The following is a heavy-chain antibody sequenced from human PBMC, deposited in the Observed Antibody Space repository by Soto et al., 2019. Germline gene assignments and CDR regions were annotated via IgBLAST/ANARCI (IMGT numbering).Heavy chain of an antibody. J-gene: IGHJ6*02. V-gene: IGHV1-18*04. Sequence: ASVKVSCKASGYTFTSYGISWVRQAPGQGLEWMGWISAYNGNTDYAQKLQGRVTMTTDTSTSTAYMELRSLRSDDTAVYYCARDRYDFWSGYYLYYYYGMDVWGQGTTVTVSS. D-gene: IGHD3-3*01. CDR1: GYTFTSYG. CDR3: ARDRYDFWSGYYLYYYYGMDV. CDR2: ISAYNGNT.